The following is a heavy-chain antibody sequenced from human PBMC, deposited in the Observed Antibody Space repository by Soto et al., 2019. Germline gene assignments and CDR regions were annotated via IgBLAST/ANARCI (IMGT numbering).Heavy chain of an antibody. V-gene: IGHV6-1*01. CDR2: TYYRSKWYN. CDR1: GDSVSSNSAA. Sequence: SQTLSLTCAISGDSVSSNSAAWNWIRQSPPRGLEWLGRTYYRSKWYNDYAVSVKSRITINPDTSKNQFSLQLNSVTPEDTAVYYCARAGHIVVVPSATGVYYDGIDVCGQGITVTVSS. D-gene: IGHD2-2*01. J-gene: IGHJ6*02. CDR3: ARAGHIVVVPSATGVYYDGIDV.